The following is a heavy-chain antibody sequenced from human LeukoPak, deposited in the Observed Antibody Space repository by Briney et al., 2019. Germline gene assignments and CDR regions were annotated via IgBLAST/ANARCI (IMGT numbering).Heavy chain of an antibody. Sequence: GGSLRLSCAASGFTFSSYSMHWVRQAPGKGLEWVAVIWYDGSNKYYADSVKGRFTISRDNSKNTLYLQTNSLRAEDTAVYYCAILSGYSLDYWGQGTLVTVSS. J-gene: IGHJ4*02. V-gene: IGHV3-33*01. CDR1: GFTFSSYS. CDR3: AILSGYSLDY. D-gene: IGHD5-18*01. CDR2: IWYDGSNK.